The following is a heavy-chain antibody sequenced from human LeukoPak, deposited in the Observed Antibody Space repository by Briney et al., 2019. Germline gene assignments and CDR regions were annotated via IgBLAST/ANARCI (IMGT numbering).Heavy chain of an antibody. CDR2: ISGSGGST. V-gene: IGHV3-23*01. CDR3: ARDFRFLDDY. Sequence: PGGSLRLSCAASGFTFSSYAMSWVRQAPGKGLEWVSGISGSGGSTNYADSVKGRFTISRDNAKNSLYLQMNSLRAEDTAVYYCARDFRFLDDYWGQGTLVTVSS. CDR1: GFTFSSYA. D-gene: IGHD3-3*01. J-gene: IGHJ4*02.